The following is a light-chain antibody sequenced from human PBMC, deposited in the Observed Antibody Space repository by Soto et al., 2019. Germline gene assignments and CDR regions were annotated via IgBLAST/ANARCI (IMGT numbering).Light chain of an antibody. V-gene: IGKV3-20*01. Sequence: EIVLTQSPGTLALSPGERATLSCRASQSVNNNYLTWYQQKRGQAPRLPIHGASSRATGIHDRFSGSGSRTDFTLTISRLEPEDCAVYYCQQYGSSPFTFGPGTRVGIK. CDR2: GAS. CDR1: QSVNNNY. CDR3: QQYGSSPFT. J-gene: IGKJ3*01.